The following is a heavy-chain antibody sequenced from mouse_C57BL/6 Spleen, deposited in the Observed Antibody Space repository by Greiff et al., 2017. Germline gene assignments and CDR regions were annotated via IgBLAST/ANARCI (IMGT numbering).Heavy chain of an antibody. CDR1: GYTFTSYG. D-gene: IGHD2-3*01. Sequence: VQLQHSGAELARPGASVKLSCKASGYTFTSYGISWVKQRTGQGLEWIGEIYPRSGNTYYTEKFKGKATLTADKSSSTAYMELRSLTSEDSAVYFCAPPYEDAMDYWGQGTSVTVSS. CDR2: IYPRSGNT. CDR3: APPYEDAMDY. V-gene: IGHV1-81*01. J-gene: IGHJ4*01.